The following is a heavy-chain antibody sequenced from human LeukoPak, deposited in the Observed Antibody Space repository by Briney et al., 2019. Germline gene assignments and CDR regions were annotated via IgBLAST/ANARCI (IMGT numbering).Heavy chain of an antibody. CDR2: ISSSSSYI. CDR1: GFTFSSYS. J-gene: IGHJ5*02. V-gene: IGHV3-21*01. D-gene: IGHD6-13*01. CDR3: AREGQLALDP. Sequence: GGSLRLSCAASGFTFSSYSLNWVRQAPEKGLEWVSSISSSSSYIYYADSVKGRFTISRDNAKNSVDLQMNSLRAEDTAVYYCAREGQLALDPWGQGTLVTVSS.